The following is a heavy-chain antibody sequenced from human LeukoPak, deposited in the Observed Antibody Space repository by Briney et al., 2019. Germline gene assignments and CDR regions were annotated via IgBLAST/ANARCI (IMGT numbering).Heavy chain of an antibody. V-gene: IGHV1-46*01. CDR2: INPSGGST. J-gene: IGHJ6*02. CDR3: ARDLEKFLGNHGGNVHYYYGMDV. Sequence: ASVTVSCKASGYTFTSYYMHWVRQAPGQGLEWMGIINPSGGSTSYAQKFRGRVTMTRDTSTSTVYMELSSLRSEDTAVYYCARDLEKFLGNHGGNVHYYYGMDVWGQGTTVTVSS. CDR1: GYTFTSYY. D-gene: IGHD4-23*01.